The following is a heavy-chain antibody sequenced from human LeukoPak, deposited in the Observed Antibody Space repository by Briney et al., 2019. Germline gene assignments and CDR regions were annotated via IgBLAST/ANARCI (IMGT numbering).Heavy chain of an antibody. V-gene: IGHV4-39*06. Sequence: SETLSLTCTVSGGSISSSSYYWGWIRQPPGQGLEWIGSIYYSGSTYYNPSLKSRVTISVDTSKNQFTLKLSSVTAAAAAVYSCARVKGYSSGWPYYYMDVWGKGTTVTVSS. CDR1: GGSISSSSYY. CDR3: ARVKGYSSGWPYYYMDV. D-gene: IGHD6-19*01. J-gene: IGHJ6*03. CDR2: IYYSGST.